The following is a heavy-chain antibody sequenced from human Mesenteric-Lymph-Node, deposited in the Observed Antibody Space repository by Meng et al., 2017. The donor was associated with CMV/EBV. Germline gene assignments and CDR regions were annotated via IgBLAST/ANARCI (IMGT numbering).Heavy chain of an antibody. J-gene: IGHJ5*02. CDR3: AKDPPSRGSWYGPRQLDL. D-gene: IGHD2-15*01. V-gene: IGHV3-30*02. Sequence: GESLKISCAASGFTFSSYGMHWVRQAPGKGLEWVAFIRYDGSNKYYADSVKGRFTISRDNSKNTLYLQMNSLRAEDTAVYYCAKDPPSRGSWYGPRQLDLWGQGTPVTVSS. CDR1: GFTFSSYG. CDR2: IRYDGSNK.